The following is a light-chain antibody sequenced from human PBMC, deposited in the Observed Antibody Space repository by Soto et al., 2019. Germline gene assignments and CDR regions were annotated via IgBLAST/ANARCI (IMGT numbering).Light chain of an antibody. V-gene: IGKV1-5*01. Sequence: DIQLTQPPSTLSASVRDRVTITCRASQNIGTCLAWYQHRPGEGPKRLIHDASTLESGGPSRLSGSRAATEFSLTINSLESGDSGTYHCQQYSANSPSTFGQGTKVDIK. CDR3: QQYSANSPST. J-gene: IGKJ1*01. CDR2: DAS. CDR1: QNIGTC.